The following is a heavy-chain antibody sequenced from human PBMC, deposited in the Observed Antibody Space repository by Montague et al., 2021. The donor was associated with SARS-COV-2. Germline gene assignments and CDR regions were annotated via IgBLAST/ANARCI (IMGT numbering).Heavy chain of an antibody. J-gene: IGHJ4*02. Sequence: SETLSLTCLVSGGTISTDNLYWYWAWIRQPPGKGLKWIGSIFPNGDSXXXPSLNTRVTISIDTSRNHFSLSLTSVTAPDTAVYYCARHVSNLRAAVDYFDYWGQGTPVTVSS. D-gene: IGHD5/OR15-5a*01. CDR3: ARHVSNLRAAVDYFDY. V-gene: IGHV4-39*01. CDR2: IFPNGDS. CDR1: GGTISTDNLYWY.